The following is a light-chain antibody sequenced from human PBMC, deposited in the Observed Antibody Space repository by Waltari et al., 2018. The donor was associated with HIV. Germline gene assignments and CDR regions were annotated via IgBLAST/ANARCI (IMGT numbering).Light chain of an antibody. V-gene: IGLV3-19*01. Sequence: SSELTRHPPVSVPLGQTVRIPCQGDSLRKYSANWYQQKPGKAPVLVMYGKSNYASGIPDRFSGSTSGDTASLTITGAQAEDEADYYCDSRDSNDIHHVFGTGTKVTV. CDR2: GKS. CDR3: DSRDSNDIHHV. J-gene: IGLJ1*01. CDR1: SLRKYS.